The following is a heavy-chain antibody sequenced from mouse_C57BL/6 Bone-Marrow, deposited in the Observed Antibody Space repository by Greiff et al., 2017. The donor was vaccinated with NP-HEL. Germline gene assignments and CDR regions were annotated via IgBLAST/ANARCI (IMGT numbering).Heavy chain of an antibody. CDR2: ISDGGSYT. Sequence: EVMLVESGGGLVKPGGSLKLSCAASGFTFSSYAMSWVRQTPEKRLEWVATISDGGSYTYYPDNVKGRFTISRDNAKNNLYLQMSHLKSEDTAMYYCAREGGYGVDYWGQGTTLPVSS. J-gene: IGHJ2*01. D-gene: IGHD2-2*01. CDR1: GFTFSSYA. CDR3: AREGGYGVDY. V-gene: IGHV5-4*01.